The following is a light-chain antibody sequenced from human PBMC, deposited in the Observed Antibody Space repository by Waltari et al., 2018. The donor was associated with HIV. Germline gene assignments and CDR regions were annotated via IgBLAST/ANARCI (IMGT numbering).Light chain of an antibody. CDR1: RLRSYY. CDR3: NSRDGSGNPPNGV. Sequence: SSELTQDPAVSVALGQTVRITCQGDRLRSYYASWYHQKPGQAPVLVIYGKNNRPPGIPDRLSGSSSGNTASLTITGAQAEGEADYYCNSRDGSGNPPNGVFGGGTKLTVL. J-gene: IGLJ3*02. CDR2: GKN. V-gene: IGLV3-19*01.